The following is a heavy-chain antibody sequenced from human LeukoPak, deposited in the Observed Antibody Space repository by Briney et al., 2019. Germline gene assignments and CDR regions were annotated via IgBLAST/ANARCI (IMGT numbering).Heavy chain of an antibody. V-gene: IGHV4-39*07. CDR1: GGSISSSSYY. J-gene: IGHJ4*02. CDR3: ARDELAAPFDY. Sequence: SETLSLTCTVSGGSISSSSYYWGWIRQPPGKGLEWIGSIYYSGSTYYNPSLKSRVTISVDTSKNQFSLKLSSVTAADTAVYYCARDELAAPFDYWCQGTLVTVSS. D-gene: IGHD6-6*01. CDR2: IYYSGST.